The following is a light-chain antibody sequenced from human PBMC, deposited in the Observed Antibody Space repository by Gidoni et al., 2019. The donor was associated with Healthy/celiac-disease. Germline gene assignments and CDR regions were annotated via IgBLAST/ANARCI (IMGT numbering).Light chain of an antibody. Sequence: AIQMTQSPSSLSASVGARVTITCRASQGIRNDLGLYQQQPGKAPKLLIYAASSLQSGVPSRFSGSGSGTDFTLTSSSLQPEDFATYYWLQDYNYPASFGQGTKLEIK. J-gene: IGKJ2*03. CDR1: QGIRND. CDR3: LQDYNYPAS. CDR2: AAS. V-gene: IGKV1-6*01.